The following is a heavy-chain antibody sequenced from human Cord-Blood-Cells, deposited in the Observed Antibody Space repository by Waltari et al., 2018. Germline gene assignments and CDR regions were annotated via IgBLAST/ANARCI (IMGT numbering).Heavy chain of an antibody. Sequence: QVQLVQSGAEVKKPGASVKVSCKVAGYTLTELSMHWVRQDRGNGLEWMGGFDPEDGETIYAQKFQGRVTMTEDTSTDTAYMELSSLRSEDTSVYYCATGDIVVVVAATEYFQHWGQGTLVTVSS. CDR3: ATGDIVVVVAATEYFQH. J-gene: IGHJ1*01. D-gene: IGHD2-15*01. CDR1: GYTLTELS. V-gene: IGHV1-24*01. CDR2: FDPEDGET.